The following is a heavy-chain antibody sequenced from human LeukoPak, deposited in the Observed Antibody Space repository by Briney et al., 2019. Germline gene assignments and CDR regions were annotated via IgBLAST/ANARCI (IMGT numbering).Heavy chain of an antibody. Sequence: SETLSLTCTVPGGSVRSYSWSWIRQPPGKGLEYIGHIYNGGSPTCNPSLMGRLTMSVDTAKNQLSLHLTSVTTADTALYFCARNKGVAARHDYWGQGTLVIVSS. CDR2: IYNGGSP. CDR3: ARNKGVAARHDY. J-gene: IGHJ4*02. CDR1: GGSVRSYS. V-gene: IGHV4-59*02. D-gene: IGHD6-19*01.